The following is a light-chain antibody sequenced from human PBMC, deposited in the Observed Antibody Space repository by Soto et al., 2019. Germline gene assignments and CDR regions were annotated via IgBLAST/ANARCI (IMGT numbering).Light chain of an antibody. CDR3: QQYETYHRT. V-gene: IGKV1-5*01. J-gene: IGKJ1*01. CDR1: QTISGR. Sequence: DIQMTQFPSTLSASVGDTVSVTCRASQTISGRLAWYQQQPGKAPHLIIYDASTLESGGSSRFSGSGSGTEFTLTINSLQTHDFATYYCQQYETYHRTFGQGTKV. CDR2: DAS.